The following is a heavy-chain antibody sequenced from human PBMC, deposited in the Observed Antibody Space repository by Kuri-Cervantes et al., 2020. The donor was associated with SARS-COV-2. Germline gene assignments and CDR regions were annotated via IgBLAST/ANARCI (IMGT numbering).Heavy chain of an antibody. J-gene: IGHJ4*02. Sequence: GGSLRLSCKGSGYTFTNNWIAWVRQMPGKGLEWMGIIYPGDSDTRYSPSFQGQVTISADKSISTAYLQWSSLKASDTAMYYCARYCGGDCYIDYWGQGTLVTVSS. CDR3: ARYCGGDCYIDY. D-gene: IGHD2-21*02. V-gene: IGHV5-51*01. CDR1: GYTFTNNW. CDR2: IYPGDSDT.